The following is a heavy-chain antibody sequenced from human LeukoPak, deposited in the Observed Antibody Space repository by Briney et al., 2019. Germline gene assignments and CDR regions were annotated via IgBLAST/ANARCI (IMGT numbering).Heavy chain of an antibody. J-gene: IGHJ4*02. V-gene: IGHV4-4*02. D-gene: IGHD3-22*01. Sequence: NASETLSLTCAVSGGSISSSNWWSWVRQPPGRGLEWIGEIYHSGSTNYNPSLKSRVTISVDKSKNQFSLKLSSVTAADTAVYYCARAARYYYDSSGSFGYWGQGTLVTVSS. CDR2: IYHSGST. CDR3: ARAARYYYDSSGSFGY. CDR1: GGSISSSNW.